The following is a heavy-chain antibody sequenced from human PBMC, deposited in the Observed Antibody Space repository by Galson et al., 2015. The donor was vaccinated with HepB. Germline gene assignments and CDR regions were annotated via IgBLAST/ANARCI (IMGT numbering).Heavy chain of an antibody. CDR1: GYTFTNYW. CDR3: ARHPFAAADS. J-gene: IGHJ4*02. D-gene: IGHD2-15*01. V-gene: IGHV5-51*04. Sequence: QSGAEVKKPGESLKISCKGSGYTFTNYWIDWVRQVPGKGLEWMGTIFPGDSYTTYSPSFQGQVTISADKPISTAYLEWSSLEASDTAMYFCARHPFAAADSWGQGTQVTVSS. CDR2: IFPGDSYT.